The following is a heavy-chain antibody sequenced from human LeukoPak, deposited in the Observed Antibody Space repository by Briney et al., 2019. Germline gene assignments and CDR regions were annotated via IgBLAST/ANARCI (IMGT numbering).Heavy chain of an antibody. Sequence: ASVKVSCKASGGTFSSYAISWVRQAPGQGLEWMGRIIPIFGTANYAQKFQGRVTITTDKSTSTAYMELSSLRSEDTAVYYCARLVAASAGFDYWGQGTLVTVSS. D-gene: IGHD2-15*01. CDR1: GGTFSSYA. CDR3: ARLVAASAGFDY. CDR2: IIPIFGTA. V-gene: IGHV1-69*05. J-gene: IGHJ4*02.